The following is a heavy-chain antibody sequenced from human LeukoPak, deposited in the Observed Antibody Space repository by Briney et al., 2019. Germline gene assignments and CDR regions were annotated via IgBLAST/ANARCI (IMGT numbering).Heavy chain of an antibody. CDR3: AARGGATGTTQGDAFDI. V-gene: IGHV1-18*04. CDR2: ISAYNGNT. D-gene: IGHD1-1*01. Sequence: GASVKVSCKASGYTFTSYGISWVRQAPGQGLEWIGWISAYNGNTNYAQKLQGRVTMTTDTSTNTAYMELRSLRSDDTAVYYCAARGGATGTTQGDAFDIWGQGTMVTVSS. J-gene: IGHJ3*02. CDR1: GYTFTSYG.